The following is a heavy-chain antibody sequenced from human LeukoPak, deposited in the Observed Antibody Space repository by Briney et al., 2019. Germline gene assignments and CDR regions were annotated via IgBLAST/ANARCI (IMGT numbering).Heavy chain of an antibody. Sequence: SETLSLTCTISGGSISSYYWSWIRQPPGQGLEWIGYIYYSGSTNYNPSLKSRVTISVDTSKNQFSLKLGSVTAADTAVYYCARAYAPYVMDVWGQGTTVTVSS. D-gene: IGHD2-2*01. CDR1: GGSISSYY. V-gene: IGHV4-59*08. J-gene: IGHJ6*02. CDR3: ARAYAPYVMDV. CDR2: IYYSGST.